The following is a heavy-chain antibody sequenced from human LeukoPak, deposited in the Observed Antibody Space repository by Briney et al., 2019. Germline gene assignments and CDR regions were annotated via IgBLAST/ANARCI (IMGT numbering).Heavy chain of an antibody. CDR3: ARDAITIFDAFDI. J-gene: IGHJ3*02. CDR2: IYTSGST. Sequence: SQTLSLTCTVAGGSISSGSYYLSWIRQPAGKGLEWIGRIYTSGSTNYNPSLKSRVTISVDTSKNQFSLKLSSVTAADTAVYYCARDAITIFDAFDIWGQGTMVTVSS. CDR1: GGSISSGSYY. V-gene: IGHV4-61*02. D-gene: IGHD3-3*01.